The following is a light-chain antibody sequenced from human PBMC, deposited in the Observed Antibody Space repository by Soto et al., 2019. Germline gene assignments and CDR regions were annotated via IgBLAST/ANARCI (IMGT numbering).Light chain of an antibody. Sequence: DIHMTQSPSFLSASVGASVTITCRANQTITHYLNWYQQKPGRAPALLIYDASSLQSGVPSRFSGRGSGTNFSITITSLQLADFATYLCQQSYVLPRTCGQGTKVEI. CDR1: QTITHY. CDR3: QQSYVLPRT. J-gene: IGKJ1*01. V-gene: IGKV1-39*01. CDR2: DAS.